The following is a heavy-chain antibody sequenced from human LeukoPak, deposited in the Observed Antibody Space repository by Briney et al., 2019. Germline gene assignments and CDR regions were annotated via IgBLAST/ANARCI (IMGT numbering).Heavy chain of an antibody. CDR1: GFTFSDYY. D-gene: IGHD1-20*01. J-gene: IGHJ5*02. Sequence: GGSLRLSCAASGFTFSDYYMSWIRQAPGKGLEWVSYISSSGSTIYYADSAKGRFTISRDNAENSQYLQMNSLRAEDTAVYYCASNKVTGTTLQIDPWGQGTLVTVSS. V-gene: IGHV3-11*01. CDR2: ISSSGSTI. CDR3: ASNKVTGTTLQIDP.